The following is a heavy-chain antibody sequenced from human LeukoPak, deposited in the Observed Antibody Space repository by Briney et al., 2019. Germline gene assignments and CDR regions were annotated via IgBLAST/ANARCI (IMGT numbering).Heavy chain of an antibody. D-gene: IGHD4-17*01. CDR2: IIPIFGTA. J-gene: IGHJ4*02. V-gene: IGHV1-69*01. CDR1: GGTFSSHA. CDR3: ARKDYGDYAGNDY. Sequence: SVKVSCKASGGTFSSHAISWVRQAPGQGLEWMGGIIPIFGTANYAQKFQGRVTITADESTSTAYMELSSLRSEDTAVYYCARKDYGDYAGNDYWGQGTLVTVSS.